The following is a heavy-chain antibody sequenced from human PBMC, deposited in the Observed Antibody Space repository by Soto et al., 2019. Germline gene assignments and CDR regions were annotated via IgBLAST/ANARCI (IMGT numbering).Heavy chain of an antibody. Sequence: QVQLVQSGAEVKMPGSSVRVSCKASGGSFSNYAISWVRQAPGQGLEWMGGIIPMFGIGNYAEKFLGRVTITADESTGTSHMELSSLRSEDTAVYLCARAYREHYFYAMDVWGQGTTVTVSS. CDR2: IIPMFGIG. D-gene: IGHD1-26*01. V-gene: IGHV1-69*01. CDR1: GGSFSNYA. J-gene: IGHJ6*02. CDR3: ARAYREHYFYAMDV.